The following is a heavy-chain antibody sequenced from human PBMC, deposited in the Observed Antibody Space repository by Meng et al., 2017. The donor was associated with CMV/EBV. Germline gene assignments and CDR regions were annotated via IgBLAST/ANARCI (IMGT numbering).Heavy chain of an antibody. CDR3: ARLPHSSSGYYYYGMDV. V-gene: IGHV1-18*01. Sequence: ASVKVSCKASGYTFTSYDINWVRQATGQGLEWMGWISAYNGNTNYAQKLQGRVTMTTDTSTSTAYMELRSLRSDDTAVYYCARLPHSSSGYYYYGMDVWGQGTTVTVSS. CDR2: ISAYNGNT. J-gene: IGHJ6*02. CDR1: GYTFTSYD. D-gene: IGHD6-13*01.